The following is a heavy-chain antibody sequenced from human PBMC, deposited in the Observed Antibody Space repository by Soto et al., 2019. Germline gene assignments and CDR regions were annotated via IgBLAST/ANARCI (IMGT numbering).Heavy chain of an antibody. Sequence: VAVIWYDGSNIDYADSVKGRFTISRDNSKNTLYLQMNSLRDEDTAVYYCARARRSGWNVDAFDIWGQGTMVTVSS. V-gene: IGHV3-33*01. J-gene: IGHJ3*02. CDR2: IWYDGSNI. CDR3: ARARRSGWNVDAFDI. D-gene: IGHD6-19*01.